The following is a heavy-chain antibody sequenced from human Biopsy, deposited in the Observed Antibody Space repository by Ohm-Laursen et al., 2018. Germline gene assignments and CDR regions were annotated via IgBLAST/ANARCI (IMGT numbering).Heavy chain of an antibody. Sequence: TLSLTCSVSGASVKTSGYFWAWIRQRPGKGLEWIGYISYNERTHYNPSLTSRLAISFDTSNNRISLQLRSVSVADTAVYYCVREPKTGTAEAWYFDLWGRGSPVTVS. CDR2: ISYNERT. V-gene: IGHV4-31*03. CDR3: VREPKTGTAEAWYFDL. J-gene: IGHJ2*01. D-gene: IGHD3-9*01. CDR1: GASVKTSGYF.